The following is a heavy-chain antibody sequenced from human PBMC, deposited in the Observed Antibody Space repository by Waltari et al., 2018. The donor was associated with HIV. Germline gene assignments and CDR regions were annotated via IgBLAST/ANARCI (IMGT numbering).Heavy chain of an antibody. CDR1: GFTFDDYA. J-gene: IGHJ4*02. D-gene: IGHD1-26*01. Sequence: EVQLVESGGGLVQPGRSLRLSCAASGFTFDDYAMHWVRQAPGKGREWVSGISCNVGSIGYADSGKDRFTISRDNAKNSLYLQMNSLRAEDTALYDCAKVGGGVGATGYFDYWGQGTLVTVSS. CDR2: ISCNVGSI. V-gene: IGHV3-9*01. CDR3: AKVGGGVGATGYFDY.